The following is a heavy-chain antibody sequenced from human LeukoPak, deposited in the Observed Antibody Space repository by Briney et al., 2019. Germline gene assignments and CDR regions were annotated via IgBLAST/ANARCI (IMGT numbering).Heavy chain of an antibody. V-gene: IGHV4-34*01. CDR2: INHSGST. CDR3: ARRGYSGYDVIHDY. D-gene: IGHD5-12*01. CDR1: GGSFSGYY. J-gene: IGHJ4*02. Sequence: SETLSLTCAVYGGSFSGYYWSWIRQPPGKGLEWIGEINHSGSTNYNPSLKSRVTISVDTSKNQFSLKLSSVTAADTAVYYCARRGYSGYDVIHDYWGQGTLVTVSS.